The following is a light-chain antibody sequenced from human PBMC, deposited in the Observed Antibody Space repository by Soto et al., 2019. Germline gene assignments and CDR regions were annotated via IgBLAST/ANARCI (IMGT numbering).Light chain of an antibody. V-gene: IGKV1-5*01. CDR2: DAS. J-gene: IGKJ1*01. Sequence: TITCRASQSINNWLAWYQQKPGKAPKLLIYDASSLESGVPSRFCVSGCGPDSTLACGSLQPADLAIQSRDLHSLYETVGRGTKVDIK. CDR1: QSINNW. CDR3: DLHSLYET.